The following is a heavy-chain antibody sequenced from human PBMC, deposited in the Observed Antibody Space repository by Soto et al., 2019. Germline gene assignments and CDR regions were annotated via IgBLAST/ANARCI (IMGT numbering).Heavy chain of an antibody. CDR2: ISWNSGSI. CDR3: AKASPVGWGGNWFDP. D-gene: IGHD3-16*01. J-gene: IGHJ5*02. V-gene: IGHV3-9*01. CDR1: GFTFDDYA. Sequence: EVQLVESGGGLVQPGRSLRLSCAASGFTFDDYAMHWVRQAPGKGLEWVSGISWNSGSIGYADSVKGRFTISRDNAKNSLYLQMNSLRAEDTALYYCAKASPVGWGGNWFDPWGQGTLVTVSS.